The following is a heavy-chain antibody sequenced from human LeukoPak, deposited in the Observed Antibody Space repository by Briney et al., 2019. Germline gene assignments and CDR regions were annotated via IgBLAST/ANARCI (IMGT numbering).Heavy chain of an antibody. D-gene: IGHD6-19*01. V-gene: IGHV3-23*01. Sequence: GGSLRLSCAASGFTFSSYAMSWVRQVPGKGLEWVSAISGSGGYTYYADSVKGRFTISRDNSKNTLYLQMNSLRAEDTAVYYCAKDVAFSIAVAGSYFDYWGQGTLVTVSS. J-gene: IGHJ4*02. CDR2: ISGSGGYT. CDR3: AKDVAFSIAVAGSYFDY. CDR1: GFTFSSYA.